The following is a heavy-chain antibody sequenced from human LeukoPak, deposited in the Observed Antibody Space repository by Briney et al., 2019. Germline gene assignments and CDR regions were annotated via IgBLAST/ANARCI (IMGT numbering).Heavy chain of an antibody. CDR2: INTNSGGT. CDR3: ARWWFYYDRTGYYPANPYAFDI. D-gene: IGHD3-22*01. Sequence: GASVKVSCKTSGYTFTDYYIHRVRQAPGQGLEWMGWINTNSGGTEYAQKFQGRVTMTRNTYFRTAYMELSRLRSDDTAVYYCARWWFYYDRTGYYPANPYAFDIWGQGTLVTVSS. CDR1: GYTFTDYY. J-gene: IGHJ3*02. V-gene: IGHV1-2*02.